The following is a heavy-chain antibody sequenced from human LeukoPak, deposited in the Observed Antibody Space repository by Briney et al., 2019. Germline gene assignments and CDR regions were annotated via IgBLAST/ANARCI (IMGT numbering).Heavy chain of an antibody. Sequence: PGGALRLSCAASGFTFSSYAMSWVRQAPGKGLEWVSAISGSGGSSYYADSVKGRFTISGDNTKNTLYLQMNSLRAADPAIYYCAREPLAGWAFDISGQGTMVTASS. D-gene: IGHD6-19*01. J-gene: IGHJ3*02. CDR3: AREPLAGWAFDI. CDR1: GFTFSSYA. CDR2: ISGSGGSS. V-gene: IGHV3-23*01.